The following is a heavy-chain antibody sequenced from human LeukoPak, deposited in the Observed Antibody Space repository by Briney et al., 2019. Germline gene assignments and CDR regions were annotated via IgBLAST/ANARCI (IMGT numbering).Heavy chain of an antibody. V-gene: IGHV4-38-2*02. CDR3: ARVTGYCSGGSCYGVRSPFDY. J-gene: IGHJ4*02. D-gene: IGHD2-15*01. Sequence: SETLSLTCTVSGYSISSGYYWGWIRQPPGKGLEWIGSIYYSGSTYYNPSLKSRVTISVDTSKNQFSLKLSSVTAADTAVYYCARVTGYCSGGSCYGVRSPFDYWGQGTLVTVSS. CDR1: GYSISSGYY. CDR2: IYYSGST.